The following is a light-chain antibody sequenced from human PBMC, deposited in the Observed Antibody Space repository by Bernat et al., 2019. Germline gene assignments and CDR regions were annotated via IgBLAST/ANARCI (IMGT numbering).Light chain of an antibody. CDR2: RNN. CDR1: SSNIGSNT. CDR3: AAWDDSLNGVV. V-gene: IGLV1-44*01. Sequence: QSVLTQPPSASGTPGQRVTFSCSGSSSNIGSNTVNWYQQLPGTAPKLLIYRNNYRPSGVPDRFSGSKSGTSASLAISGLQSEDEADYYCAAWDDSLNGVVFGGGTKLTVL. J-gene: IGLJ2*01.